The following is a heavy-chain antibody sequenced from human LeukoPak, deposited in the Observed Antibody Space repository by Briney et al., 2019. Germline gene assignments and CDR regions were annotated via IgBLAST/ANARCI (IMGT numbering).Heavy chain of an antibody. D-gene: IGHD3/OR15-3a*01. CDR3: ARMILREGFYFDS. J-gene: IGHJ4*02. Sequence: SETLSLTCTASGGSFISTSHYWGWVRQSPGKGLQWIGSVQDGGFAYYKPSFKSRATTSLDTSKNLLSLNVTSVTAADAAVYYCARMILREGFYFDSWGQGTLVTVSS. CDR2: VQDGGFA. CDR1: GGSFISTSHY. V-gene: IGHV4-39*01.